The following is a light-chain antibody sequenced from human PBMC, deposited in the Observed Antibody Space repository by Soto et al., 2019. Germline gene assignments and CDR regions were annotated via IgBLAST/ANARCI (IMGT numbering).Light chain of an antibody. V-gene: IGKV3-20*01. CDR3: QRYGVSLLVT. J-gene: IGKJ3*01. CDR2: GAS. CDR1: QGVTPAY. Sequence: EIVLTQSPGTLALSQGERATLYCRTSQGVTPAYLAWYQHKPGQAPRILIYGASNRATRIPDRFSGSGSGTDLYLTIRRLESVYFKVYSCQRYGVSLLVTFGHGTRVDVK.